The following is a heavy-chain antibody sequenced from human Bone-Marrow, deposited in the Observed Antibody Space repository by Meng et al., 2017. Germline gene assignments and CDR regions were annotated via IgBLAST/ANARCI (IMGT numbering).Heavy chain of an antibody. CDR3: ARVRLRLGELSLLFDY. CDR1: GGTFSSYA. Sequence: SVKVSCKASGGTFSSYAISWVRQAPGQGLEWMGGIIPIFGTANYAQKFQGRVTITTDESTSTAYMELSSLRSEDTAVYYCARVRLRLGELSLLFDYWGQGTLVTVSS. D-gene: IGHD3-16*02. CDR2: IIPIFGTA. V-gene: IGHV1-69*05. J-gene: IGHJ4*02.